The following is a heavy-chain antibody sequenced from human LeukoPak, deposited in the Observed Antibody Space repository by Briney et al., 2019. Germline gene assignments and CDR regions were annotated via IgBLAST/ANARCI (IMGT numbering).Heavy chain of an antibody. CDR3: AKDMVRGASNWFDP. D-gene: IGHD3-10*01. CDR1: GFTFSSYG. Sequence: PGGSLRLSCAASGFTFSSYGMHWVRQAPGKGLEWVAVISYDGSNKYYADSVKGRFTISRDNSKNTLYLQMNSLRAEDTAVYYCAKDMVRGASNWFDPWGQGTLVTVSS. J-gene: IGHJ5*02. V-gene: IGHV3-30*18. CDR2: ISYDGSNK.